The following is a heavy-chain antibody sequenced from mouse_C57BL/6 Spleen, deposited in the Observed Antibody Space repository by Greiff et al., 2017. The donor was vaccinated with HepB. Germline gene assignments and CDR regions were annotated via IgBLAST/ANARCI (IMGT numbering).Heavy chain of an antibody. V-gene: IGHV1-52*01. Sequence: VQLQQPGAELVRPGSSVKLSCKASGYTFTSYWMHWVKQRPIQGLEWIGNIDPSDSETHYNQKFKDKAILTVDKSSSTAYMQLSSLTSEDSAVYYCARYGNHWYFDVWGTGTTVTVSS. CDR3: ARYGNHWYFDV. CDR1: GYTFTSYW. D-gene: IGHD2-1*01. CDR2: IDPSDSET. J-gene: IGHJ1*03.